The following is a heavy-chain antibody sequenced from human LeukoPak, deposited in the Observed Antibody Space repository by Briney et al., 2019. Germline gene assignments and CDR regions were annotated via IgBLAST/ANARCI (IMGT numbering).Heavy chain of an antibody. CDR1: GYTFTSYD. D-gene: IGHD5-12*01. CDR3: ARGPRGYDSYYMDV. Sequence: GASVKVSCKASGYTFTSYDINWVRQATGQGLEWMGWMNPNSGNTGYAQKFQGRVTITRNTPISTASMELSSLRSEDTAVYYCARGPRGYDSYYMDVWGKGTTVTVSS. J-gene: IGHJ6*03. V-gene: IGHV1-8*02. CDR2: MNPNSGNT.